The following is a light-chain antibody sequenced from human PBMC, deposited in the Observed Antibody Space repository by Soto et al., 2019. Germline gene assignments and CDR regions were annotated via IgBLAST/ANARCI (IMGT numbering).Light chain of an antibody. J-gene: IGKJ1*01. CDR1: QGISNY. V-gene: IGKV1-27*01. CDR3: QSQIT. Sequence: DIQMTQSPSSLSASVGDRDTITCRASQGISNYLAWYQQKPGKVPKLLIYAASTVQSGVPTRFSGSGSGTDFTLTISSLQPEDVSTYYGQSQITLGQGTKVEIK. CDR2: AAS.